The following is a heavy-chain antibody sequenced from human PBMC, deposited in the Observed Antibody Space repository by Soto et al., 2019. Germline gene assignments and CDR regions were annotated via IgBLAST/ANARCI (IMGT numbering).Heavy chain of an antibody. V-gene: IGHV2-5*02. J-gene: IGHJ4*02. CDR2: IYGDDDR. CDR1: GFSLSTSGVG. Sequence: QITLKASGPTLVKPTQTLKLTCTFYGFSLSTSGVGVGWIRQPPGKALEWLALIYGDDDRRYSPSLKSRLTITKDTSKNQVVLTMTNMDPVDTATYYCAHRHRGATSFDYWGQGTMVTFSS. CDR3: AHRHRGATSFDY. D-gene: IGHD5-12*01.